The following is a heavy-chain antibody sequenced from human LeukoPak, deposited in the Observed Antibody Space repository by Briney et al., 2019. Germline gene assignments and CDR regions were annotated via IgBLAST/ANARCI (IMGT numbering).Heavy chain of an antibody. CDR1: GYTFTSYG. V-gene: IGHV1-2*02. CDR2: INPNSGGT. D-gene: IGHD5-24*01. J-gene: IGHJ4*02. Sequence: ASVKVSCKASGYTFTSYGISWVRQAPGQGLEWMGWINPNSGGTNYAQKFQGRVTMTRDTSISTAYMELSRLRSDDTAVYYCVSRRRRGLQREYYFDYWGQGTLVTVSS. CDR3: VSRRRRGLQREYYFDY.